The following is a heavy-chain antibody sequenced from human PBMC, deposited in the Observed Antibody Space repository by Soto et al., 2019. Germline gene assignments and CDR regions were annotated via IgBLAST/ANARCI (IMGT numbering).Heavy chain of an antibody. V-gene: IGHV1-2*04. CDR2: INPNSGGT. CDR1: GYTFTGYY. D-gene: IGHD3-9*01. Sequence: ASVKVSCKASGYTFTGYYMHWVRQAPGQGLEWMGWINPNSGGTNYAQKFQGWVTMTTDTSTSTAYMELRSLRSDDTAVYYCARAFDYDILTGLIYFDYWGQGTLVTVSS. CDR3: ARAFDYDILTGLIYFDY. J-gene: IGHJ4*02.